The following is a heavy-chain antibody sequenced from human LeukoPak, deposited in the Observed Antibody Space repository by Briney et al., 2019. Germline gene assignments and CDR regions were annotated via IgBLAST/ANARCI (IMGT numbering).Heavy chain of an antibody. V-gene: IGHV2-5*02. J-gene: IGHJ4*02. CDR1: GFSLGARGVG. CDR3: AHRQNYYDSSIFDY. Sequence: SGPTLFHPPQTLTLTCTFSGFSLGARGVGVGWIRQPPGKALEWLSLIYWDDGKRYSPSLKSRLTITKDPSKNQVVLTMTNMDPVDTATYYCAHRQNYYDSSIFDYWGQGTLVTVSS. D-gene: IGHD3-22*01. CDR2: IYWDDGK.